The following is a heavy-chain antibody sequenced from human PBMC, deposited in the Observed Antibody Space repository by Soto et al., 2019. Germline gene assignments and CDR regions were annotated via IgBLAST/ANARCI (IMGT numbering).Heavy chain of an antibody. D-gene: IGHD2-2*01. V-gene: IGHV5-51*01. J-gene: IGHJ4*02. CDR1: GYSFTIYW. CDR2: IYPGDSDT. CDR3: ARYNYGTSTFDN. Sequence: EALKISSKGSGYSFTIYWIGWVRQMPGKGLEWMGIIYPGDSDTRYSPSFQGQVTISADKSISTAYLQWSSLRSDDTAVYYCARYNYGTSTFDNWGQGTLVTVSS.